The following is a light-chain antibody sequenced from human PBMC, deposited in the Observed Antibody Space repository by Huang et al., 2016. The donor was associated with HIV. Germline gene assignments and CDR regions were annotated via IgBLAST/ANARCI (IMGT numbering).Light chain of an antibody. Sequence: EVVLTQSPATLSLSPGERATLSCRAIQSIGSSFAWFQHRPGQAPRLLIYDASIRVTGIPARFSGSGSGTDFTLTISNLEPEDFAVYYCQQRTDWPPWTFGQGTKVEIK. V-gene: IGKV3-11*01. CDR3: QQRTDWPPWT. J-gene: IGKJ1*01. CDR2: DAS. CDR1: QSIGSS.